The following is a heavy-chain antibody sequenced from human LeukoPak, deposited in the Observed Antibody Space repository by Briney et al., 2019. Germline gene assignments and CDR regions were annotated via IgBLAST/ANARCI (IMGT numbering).Heavy chain of an antibody. CDR2: IYTSGST. J-gene: IGHJ5*02. CDR1: GDSISSYY. D-gene: IGHD6-13*01. Sequence: SETLSLTCTVSGDSISSYYWSWIRQPAGKGLEWIGRIYTSGSTNYNPSLKSRVTMSVDTSKNQFSLKLSSVTAADTAVYYCARDRGIAAAGTGGGWFDPWGQGALVTVSS. CDR3: ARDRGIAAAGTGGGWFDP. V-gene: IGHV4-4*07.